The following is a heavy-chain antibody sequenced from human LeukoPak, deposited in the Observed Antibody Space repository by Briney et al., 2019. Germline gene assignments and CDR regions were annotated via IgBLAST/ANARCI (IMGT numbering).Heavy chain of an antibody. V-gene: IGHV1-46*01. CDR1: GYTFTSYY. Sequence: GASVKVSCKASGYTFTSYYMHWVRQAPGQGLEWMGIINPSGGSTSYAQKFQGRVTMTRDTSTSTVYMELSSLRSEDTAVYYCARDGLYYYDSSGLYYFDYWGQGTLVTVSS. J-gene: IGHJ4*02. D-gene: IGHD3-22*01. CDR3: ARDGLYYYDSSGLYYFDY. CDR2: INPSGGST.